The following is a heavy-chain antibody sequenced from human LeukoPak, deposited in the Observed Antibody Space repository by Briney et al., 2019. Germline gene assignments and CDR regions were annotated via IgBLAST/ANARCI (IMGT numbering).Heavy chain of an antibody. CDR1: GGSLSGYF. CDR2: ISDSGSI. CDR3: ARGSKGPRLLY. D-gene: IGHD6-6*01. J-gene: IGHJ4*02. V-gene: IGHV4-34*01. Sequence: SETLSLTCAVYGGSLSGYFWSWIRQPPGKGLEWIGEISDSGSINFNPSLKSQVTISVDTAKNQFSLKLNSVTAADTAVYYCARGSKGPRLLYWGQGTLVTVSS.